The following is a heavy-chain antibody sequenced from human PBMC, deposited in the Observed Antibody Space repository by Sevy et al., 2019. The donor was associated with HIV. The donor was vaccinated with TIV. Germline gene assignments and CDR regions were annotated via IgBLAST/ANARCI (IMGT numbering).Heavy chain of an antibody. CDR1: GFTFSSYS. J-gene: IGHJ3*02. CDR2: ISSSSSAI. CDR3: AKDQWQINADDGFDI. V-gene: IGHV3-48*02. D-gene: IGHD6-19*01. Sequence: GGSLRLSCAASGFTFSSYSMNWVRQAPGRGLEWISYISSSSSAIYYADSVKGRFTISRDNAKNSLYLQMHSLRDEDTAVYYCAKDQWQINADDGFDIWGQGTLVTVSS.